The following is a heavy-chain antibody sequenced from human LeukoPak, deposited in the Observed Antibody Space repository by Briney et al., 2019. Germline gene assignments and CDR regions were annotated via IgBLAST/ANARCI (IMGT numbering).Heavy chain of an antibody. J-gene: IGHJ4*02. V-gene: IGHV1-18*01. CDR3: ARDMITFTGGLDDNFDY. CDR2: ISAYNGNT. CDR1: GYTFTSYG. Sequence: ASVKVSCKASGYTFTSYGISWVRQAPGQGLEWMGWISAYNGNTNYAQKLQGRVTMTTDTSTSTAYMELRSLRSDDTAVYYCARDMITFTGGLDDNFDYWGQGTLVTVSS. D-gene: IGHD3-16*01.